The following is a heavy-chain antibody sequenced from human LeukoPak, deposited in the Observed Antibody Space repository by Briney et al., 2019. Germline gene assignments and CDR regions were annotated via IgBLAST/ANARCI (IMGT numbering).Heavy chain of an antibody. CDR1: GYTFTSYG. CDR2: ISAYNGNT. V-gene: IGHV1-18*01. Sequence: RASVKVSCKASGYTFTSYGISWVRQAPGQGLEWMGWISAYNGNTNYAQKLQGRVTMTTDTSTSTAYMELRSLRSDDTAVYYCARHNQVTVTTSSYTYPMDVWGQGTTVSVSS. J-gene: IGHJ6*02. CDR3: ARHNQVTVTTSSYTYPMDV. D-gene: IGHD4-17*01.